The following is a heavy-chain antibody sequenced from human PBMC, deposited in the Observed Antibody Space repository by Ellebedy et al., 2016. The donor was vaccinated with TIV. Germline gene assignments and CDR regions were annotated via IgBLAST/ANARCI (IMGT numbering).Heavy chain of an antibody. Sequence: GESLKISCAASGFDFSTYWMTWVRQAPGKGLEWVANIKHDGSEEYYVDSLKGRFTISRDNAKKSLYLQLSSRRADDTAVYYCARAGTAAGTITDYWGQGTLVTVSS. CDR3: ARAGTAAGTITDY. J-gene: IGHJ4*02. CDR2: IKHDGSEE. CDR1: GFDFSTYW. V-gene: IGHV3-7*03. D-gene: IGHD6-13*01.